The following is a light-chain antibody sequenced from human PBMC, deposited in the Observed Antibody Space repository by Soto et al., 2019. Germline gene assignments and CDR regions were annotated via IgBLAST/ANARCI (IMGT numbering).Light chain of an antibody. CDR3: QSFDSSLRAYV. Sequence: SVLTPPPSVSGAPGQRVTISCTGSSSNFGAGYEVHWYKQLPGAAPTLVIFNNLNRPSGVPERFSGSKSGTSASLVISGLQAEDEADYYCQSFDSSLRAYVFGSGTKVTV. J-gene: IGLJ1*01. CDR2: NNL. V-gene: IGLV1-40*01. CDR1: SSNFGAGYE.